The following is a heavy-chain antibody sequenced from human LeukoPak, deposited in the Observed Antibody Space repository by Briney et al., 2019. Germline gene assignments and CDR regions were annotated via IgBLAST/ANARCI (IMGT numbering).Heavy chain of an antibody. CDR3: ARERYYASGSYRGYYMDV. CDR1: GFTFSSYG. J-gene: IGHJ6*03. D-gene: IGHD3-10*01. CDR2: IRYDGSNK. Sequence: GGSLRLSCAASGFTFSSYGMHWVRQAPGKGLEWVAFIRYDGSNKYYADSVKGRFTISRDNSKNTLYLQMNSLRAEDTAVYYCARERYYASGSYRGYYMDVWGKGTTVTVSS. V-gene: IGHV3-30*02.